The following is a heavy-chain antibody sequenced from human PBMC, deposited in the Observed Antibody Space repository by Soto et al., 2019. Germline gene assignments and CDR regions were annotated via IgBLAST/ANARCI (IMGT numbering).Heavy chain of an antibody. D-gene: IGHD2-2*02. CDR2: IIPIFGTA. CDR1: GGTFSSYA. Sequence: SVKVSCKASGGTFSSYAISWVRQAPGQGFEWMGGIIPIFGTANYAQKFQGRVTITADKSTSTAYMELSSLRSEDTAVYYCASQYQLLYPYYFDYWGQVTLVTVSS. CDR3: ASQYQLLYPYYFDY. V-gene: IGHV1-69*06. J-gene: IGHJ4*02.